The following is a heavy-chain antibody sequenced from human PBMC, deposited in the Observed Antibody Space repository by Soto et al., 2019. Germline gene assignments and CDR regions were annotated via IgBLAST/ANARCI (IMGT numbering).Heavy chain of an antibody. Sequence: QVQLQESGPGLVKPSQTLSLTCTVSGGSISSGGYYWSWIRQHPGKGLEWIGYIYYSGSTYYNPSLKSRVTRSVDTSKNQFSLKLNSVTAADTAVYYCARKKDCSGGSCYYFDYWGQGTLVTVSS. CDR1: GGSISSGGYY. CDR2: IYYSGST. D-gene: IGHD2-15*01. V-gene: IGHV4-31*03. J-gene: IGHJ4*02. CDR3: ARKKDCSGGSCYYFDY.